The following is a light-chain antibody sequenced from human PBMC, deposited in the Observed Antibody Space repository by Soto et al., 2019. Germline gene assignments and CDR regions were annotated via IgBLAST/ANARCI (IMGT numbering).Light chain of an antibody. CDR3: QQSYTTLFT. Sequence: DIQMTQSPSSLSASVGDRVTITCRASQSISNYLNWYQQKPGKAPKLLIYAASSLQSGVPSRFSGSGSGTYFTLTIISLQPEDFATYSCQQSYTTLFTFGPGTNVDI. CDR2: AAS. J-gene: IGKJ3*01. V-gene: IGKV1-39*01. CDR1: QSISNY.